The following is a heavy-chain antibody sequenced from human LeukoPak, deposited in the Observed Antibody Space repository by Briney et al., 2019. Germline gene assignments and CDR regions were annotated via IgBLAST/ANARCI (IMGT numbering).Heavy chain of an antibody. J-gene: IGHJ6*03. Sequence: ASVKVSCKASGYTFTSYYMHWVRQAPGQGLEWMGIINPSGGSTSYAQKFQGRVTMTRNTSISTAYMELSSLRSEDTAVYYCARGGDFWSGYKLYYYYMDVWGKGTTVTVSS. CDR3: ARGGDFWSGYKLYYYYMDV. D-gene: IGHD3-3*01. V-gene: IGHV1-46*01. CDR1: GYTFTSYY. CDR2: INPSGGST.